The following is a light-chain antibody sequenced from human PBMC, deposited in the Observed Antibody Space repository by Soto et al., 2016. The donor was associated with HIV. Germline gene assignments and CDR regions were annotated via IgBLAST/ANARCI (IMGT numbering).Light chain of an antibody. Sequence: SYELTQSPSVSVSPGQTASITCSGNKLGDKYACWYQQKPGQSPVLVIYQDDKRPSGIPERFSGSNSGNTATLTISGTQTMDEADYYCQVWDRSSDHVVFGGGTKLTVL. CDR3: QVWDRSSDHVV. J-gene: IGLJ2*01. CDR2: QDD. CDR1: KLGDKY. V-gene: IGLV3-1*01.